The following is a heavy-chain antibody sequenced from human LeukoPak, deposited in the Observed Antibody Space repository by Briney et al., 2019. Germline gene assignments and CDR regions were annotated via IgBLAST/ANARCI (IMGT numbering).Heavy chain of an antibody. CDR3: AKGYCSGSCYNGLDY. CDR2: IRIDGTNK. CDR1: GFTFSTYG. J-gene: IGHJ4*02. V-gene: IGHV3-30*02. Sequence: GGSLRLSCAASGFTFSTYGMHWVRQAPAKGLEWVAFIRIDGTNKYYADSVKGRFAISRDSYKNTLYLQMNSLRAEDTDVYYCAKGYCSGSCYNGLDYWGQGTLVTVSS. D-gene: IGHD2-15*01.